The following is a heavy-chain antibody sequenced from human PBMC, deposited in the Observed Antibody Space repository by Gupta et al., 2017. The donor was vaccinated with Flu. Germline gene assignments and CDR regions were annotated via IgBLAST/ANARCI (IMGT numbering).Heavy chain of an antibody. V-gene: IGHV3-48*02. CDR1: GFTFSSYS. D-gene: IGHD3-3*01. Sequence: EVQLVESGGGLVQPGGSLRLSCAASGFTFSSYSMNWVRQAPGKGLEWVSYISSSSSTIYYADSVKGRFTISRDNAKNSLYLQMNSLRDEDTAVYYCARDSLIFGVVITQSNYYYGMDVWGQGTTVTVSS. CDR3: ARDSLIFGVVITQSNYYYGMDV. CDR2: ISSSSSTI. J-gene: IGHJ6*02.